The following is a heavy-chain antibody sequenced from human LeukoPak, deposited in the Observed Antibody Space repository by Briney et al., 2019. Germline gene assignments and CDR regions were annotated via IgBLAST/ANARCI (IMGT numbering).Heavy chain of an antibody. CDR2: IHTSGDT. CDR1: GFTVSSNY. Sequence: GGSLRLSCAASGFTVSSNYMSWVRQAPGKGLEWVSAIHTSGDTCYADSVKGRFTISRDTSKNTLYLQINSLRVEDTAVYYCIVFGDSNHWGQGTLVTVSS. D-gene: IGHD4-17*01. J-gene: IGHJ5*02. CDR3: IVFGDSNH. V-gene: IGHV3-53*01.